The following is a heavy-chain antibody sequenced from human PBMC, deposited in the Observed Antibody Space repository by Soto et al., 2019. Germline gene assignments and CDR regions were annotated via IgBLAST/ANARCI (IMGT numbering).Heavy chain of an antibody. CDR2: IYYSGST. CDR1: GGSISSYY. CDR3: ASTIYYYGSGSYLPFDY. V-gene: IGHV4-59*01. D-gene: IGHD3-10*01. J-gene: IGHJ4*02. Sequence: SETLSLTCTVSGGSISSYYWSWIRQPPGKGLEWIGYIYYSGSTNYNPSLKSRVTISVDTSKNQFSLKLSSVTAADTAVYYCASTIYYYGSGSYLPFDYWGQGTLVTVSS.